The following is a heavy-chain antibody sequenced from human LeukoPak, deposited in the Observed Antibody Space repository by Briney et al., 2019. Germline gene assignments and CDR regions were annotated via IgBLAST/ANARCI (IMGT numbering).Heavy chain of an antibody. CDR1: GFTFSSYA. J-gene: IGHJ3*02. CDR3: AREREPSLMVYASDAFDI. V-gene: IGHV3-30*04. Sequence: GGSLRLSCAASGFTFSSYAMHWVRQAPGKGLEGVGVISYDVSNKYYADSVKGRFTISRDNSKNTLYLQMNSLRAEDTAVYYCAREREPSLMVYASDAFDIWGQGTMVTVSS. CDR2: ISYDVSNK. D-gene: IGHD2-8*01.